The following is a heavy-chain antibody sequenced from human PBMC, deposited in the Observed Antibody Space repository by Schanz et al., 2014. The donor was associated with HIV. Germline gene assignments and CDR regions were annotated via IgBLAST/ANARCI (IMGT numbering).Heavy chain of an antibody. V-gene: IGHV3-30*18. CDR2: ISYDGSNK. CDR3: AKENPLYYYTHGGPFDI. D-gene: IGHD3-10*01. J-gene: IGHJ3*02. Sequence: QVQLVESGGGVVQPGRSLRLSCAASGFTFSSYGMHWVRQAPGKGLEWVAVISYDGSNKYYADSVKGRFTISRDNSENTLYLQMNSLRAEDTAVYYCAKENPLYYYTHGGPFDIWGQGTMVTVSS. CDR1: GFTFSSYG.